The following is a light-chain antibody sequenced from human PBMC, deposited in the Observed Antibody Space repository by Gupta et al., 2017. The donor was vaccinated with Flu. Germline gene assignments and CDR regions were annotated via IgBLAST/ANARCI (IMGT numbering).Light chain of an antibody. Sequence: DIQMTQSPSTLSASVGDRVTIPCRASQSISSWLAWYQQKPGKAPKLLIYKASSLESGVPSRFSGSGSGTEVTLTISSLQPDDFATYYCQQYNSYSPVTFGGGTKVEIK. CDR1: QSISSW. CDR3: QQYNSYSPVT. CDR2: KAS. V-gene: IGKV1-5*03. J-gene: IGKJ4*01.